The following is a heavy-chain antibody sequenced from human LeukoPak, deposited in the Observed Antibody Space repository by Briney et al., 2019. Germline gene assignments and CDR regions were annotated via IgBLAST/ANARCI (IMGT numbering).Heavy chain of an antibody. CDR3: AIGYSYGLYYFDY. J-gene: IGHJ4*02. Sequence: SVKVSCKASGYTFTGYYMHWVRQAPGQGLEWMGWINPNSGGTNYAQKFQGRVTMTRDTSISTAYMELSRLRSDDTAVYYCAIGYSYGLYYFDYWGQGTLVTVSS. D-gene: IGHD5-18*01. CDR2: INPNSGGT. V-gene: IGHV1-2*02. CDR1: GYTFTGYY.